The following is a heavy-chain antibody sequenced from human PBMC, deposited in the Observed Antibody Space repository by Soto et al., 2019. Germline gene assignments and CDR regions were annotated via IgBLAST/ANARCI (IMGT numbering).Heavy chain of an antibody. CDR3: ARQIFWVVVAATPDLYGFDP. D-gene: IGHD2-15*01. CDR1: GDSINSDKYY. V-gene: IGHV4-39*01. J-gene: IGHJ5*02. Sequence: SETLSLTCSVSGDSINSDKYYWGWIRQPPGKGLEWIGSIYYSGSTYYNPSLKSRVTISVDTSKNQFSLKLSSVTAADTAVYYCARQIFWVVVAATPDLYGFDPWGQGTLVTVSS. CDR2: IYYSGST.